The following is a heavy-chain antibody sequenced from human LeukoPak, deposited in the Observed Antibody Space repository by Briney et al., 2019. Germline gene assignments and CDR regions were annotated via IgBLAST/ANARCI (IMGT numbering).Heavy chain of an antibody. V-gene: IGHV1-69*05. CDR1: GGTFSSYA. D-gene: IGHD6-19*01. CDR3: AGSIAVAGTESGFDP. Sequence: SVKVSCKASGGTFSSYAISWVRQAPGQGLEWMGGIIPIFGTANYAQKFQGRVTITTDESTSTAYMELSSLRSEDTAVYYCAGSIAVAGTESGFDPWGHGTPVTVSS. J-gene: IGHJ5*02. CDR2: IIPIFGTA.